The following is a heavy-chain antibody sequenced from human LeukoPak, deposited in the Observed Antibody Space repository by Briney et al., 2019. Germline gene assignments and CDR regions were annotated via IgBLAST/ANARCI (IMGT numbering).Heavy chain of an antibody. J-gene: IGHJ3*02. Sequence: SETLSLTCTVSGGSISSYYWSWIRQPPGKGLEWIGYIYYSGSTNYNPSLKSRVTISVDTSKNQFSLKLSSVTAADTAVYYCAREDAQEGTNAFDIWAKGQWSPSLQ. CDR3: AREDAQEGTNAFDI. V-gene: IGHV4-59*01. CDR2: IYYSGST. D-gene: IGHD2-2*01. CDR1: GGSISSYY.